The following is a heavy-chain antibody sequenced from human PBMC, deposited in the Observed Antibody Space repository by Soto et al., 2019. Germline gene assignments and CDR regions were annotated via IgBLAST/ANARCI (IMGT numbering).Heavy chain of an antibody. Sequence: AESKKICCKGSGYNSAGYWIAWGRQMPGKGLEMMGINSPSDSDTSSKPSLQGHATISADKSISSAYLQWSSLSASDTAMYYCARGGVSTRTFDDWGQGTPVTVSS. CDR2: NSPSDSDT. CDR1: GYNSAGYW. J-gene: IGHJ4*02. CDR3: ARGGVSTRTFDD. D-gene: IGHD3-3*01. V-gene: IGHV5-51*01.